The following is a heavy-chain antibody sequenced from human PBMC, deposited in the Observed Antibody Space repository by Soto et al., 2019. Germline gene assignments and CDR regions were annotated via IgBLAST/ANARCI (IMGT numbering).Heavy chain of an antibody. J-gene: IGHJ5*02. CDR2: IYYSGST. D-gene: IGHD3-3*01. V-gene: IGHV4-31*03. CDR3: ATAGDFWSGGHWFDP. Sequence: SETLSLTCTVSGGSISSGGYYWSWIRPHPGKGLEWIVCIYYSGSTYYNPSLKSRVTISADTSKNQFSLKLSSVTAADTAVYYCATAGDFWSGGHWFDPWGQGTLVTVSS. CDR1: GGSISSGGYY.